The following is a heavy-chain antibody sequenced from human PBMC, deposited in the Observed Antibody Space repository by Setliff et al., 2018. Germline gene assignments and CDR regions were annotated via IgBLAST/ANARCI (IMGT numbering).Heavy chain of an antibody. J-gene: IGHJ4*02. CDR3: ARDVITFGGVIVYFDY. D-gene: IGHD3-16*02. CDR1: GYTFTSYG. Sequence: ASVKVSCKASGYTFTSYGISWVRQAPGQGLEWMGWISAYNGNTNYAQKLQGRATMTTDTSTSTAYMELRSLRSDDTAVYYCARDVITFGGVIVYFDYWGQGTLVTVSS. CDR2: ISAYNGNT. V-gene: IGHV1-18*01.